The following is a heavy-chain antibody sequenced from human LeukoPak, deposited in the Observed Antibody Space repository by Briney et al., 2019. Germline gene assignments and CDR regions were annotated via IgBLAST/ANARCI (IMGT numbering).Heavy chain of an antibody. CDR2: ISYDGSNK. CDR3: AKDRSSGRYTTYYGMDV. V-gene: IGHV3-30*18. CDR1: GFTFSSYG. D-gene: IGHD6-19*01. J-gene: IGHJ6*02. Sequence: PGRSLRLSCAASGFTFSSYGMHWVRQAPGKGLEWVAVISYDGSNKYYADSVKGRFTISRDNSKNTLYLQMNSLRAEDTAVYYCAKDRSSGRYTTYYGMDVWGQGTVVIVSS.